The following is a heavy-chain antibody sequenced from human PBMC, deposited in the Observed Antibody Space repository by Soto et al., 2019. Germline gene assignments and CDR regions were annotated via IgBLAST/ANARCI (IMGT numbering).Heavy chain of an antibody. CDR3: ERDRYDKLNSYDAFDI. J-gene: IGHJ3*02. CDR1: GGSVSSGSHY. CDR2: IYHTGST. D-gene: IGHD3-9*01. Sequence: SETLSLTCTVSGGSVSSGSHYWSWIRQPPGKGLEWIAYIYHTGSTNYNPSLKSRVTISVDMSKNQVSLRLDSVTAAETAMYYCERDRYDKLNSYDAFDIWGQGTMVTVSS. V-gene: IGHV4-61*01.